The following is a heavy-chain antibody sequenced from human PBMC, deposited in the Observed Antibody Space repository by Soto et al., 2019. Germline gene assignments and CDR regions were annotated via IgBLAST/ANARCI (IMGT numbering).Heavy chain of an antibody. D-gene: IGHD7-27*01. CDR2: TYYRSKWYN. CDR3: ARDLGAFDI. Sequence: PSQTLSLTCAVFGDSVSSNTAAWTWIRQSPSRGLEWLGGTYYRSKWYNDYAVSVKSRMTINPDTSRNQFSLQLNSVTPEDTAVYYCARDLGAFDIWGQGTMVTVSS. CDR1: GDSVSSNTAA. V-gene: IGHV6-1*01. J-gene: IGHJ3*02.